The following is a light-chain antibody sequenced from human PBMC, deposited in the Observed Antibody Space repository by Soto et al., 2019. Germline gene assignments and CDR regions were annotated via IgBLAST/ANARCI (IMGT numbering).Light chain of an antibody. J-gene: IGKJ4*01. V-gene: IGKV3-15*01. CDR1: QSVHSA. Sequence: DIVMTQSPATLSVSPGEGATLSCRASQSVHSALAWYQQRPGQTPRLLIYDASTRATGIPDRFSGSGSGTEFTLTIISLQSEDFAISYCQQYGTWPPLTFGGGTKVEI. CDR2: DAS. CDR3: QQYGTWPPLT.